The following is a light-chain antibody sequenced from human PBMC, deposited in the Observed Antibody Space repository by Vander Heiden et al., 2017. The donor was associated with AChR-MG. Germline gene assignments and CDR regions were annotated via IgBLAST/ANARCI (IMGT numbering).Light chain of an antibody. J-gene: IGLJ3*02. CDR1: SSDVGGYNY. Sequence: QSALTHPPSLSGTPGPSVTISCTGTSSDVGGYNYVSWYQQHPGKAPKLMIYDVSKRPSGVPDRFSGSKSGNTASLTISGLQAEDEADYYCCSYAGSYTLVFGGGTKLTVL. CDR3: CSYAGSYTLV. CDR2: DVS. V-gene: IGLV2-11*01.